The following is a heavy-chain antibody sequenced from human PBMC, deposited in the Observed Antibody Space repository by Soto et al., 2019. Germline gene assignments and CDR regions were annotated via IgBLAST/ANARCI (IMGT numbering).Heavy chain of an antibody. J-gene: IGHJ6*02. D-gene: IGHD3-3*02. CDR3: ARAQIGFLDWLPDNYYYGMDV. Sequence: QVQLVQSGAEVKKPGASVKVSCKVSGHSFTGHYMHWVRQAPGQGLEWMGWINSNSGDTNYARKFQGRVTMTRDTSIKTVYMELSSLRSDDTAVYYCARAQIGFLDWLPDNYYYGMDVWCQGTTVTVSS. CDR1: GHSFTGHY. V-gene: IGHV1-2*02. CDR2: INSNSGDT.